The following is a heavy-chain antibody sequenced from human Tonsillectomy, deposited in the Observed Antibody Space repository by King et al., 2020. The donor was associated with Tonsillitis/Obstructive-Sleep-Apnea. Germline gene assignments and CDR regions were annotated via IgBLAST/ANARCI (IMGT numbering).Heavy chain of an antibody. Sequence: VQLVESGGGLVQSGGSLRLSCAASGFTISSYWMSWVRQAPGKGLEWVANIKQDGSEKHYVDSVKGRFTISRDNAKNSLYLQLNSLRAEDTAVYYCEREGGHGMGFAYWGQGPLVTDSS. CDR1: GFTISSYW. CDR3: EREGGHGMGFAY. V-gene: IGHV3-7*01. CDR2: IKQDGSEK. D-gene: IGHD3-16*01. J-gene: IGHJ4*02.